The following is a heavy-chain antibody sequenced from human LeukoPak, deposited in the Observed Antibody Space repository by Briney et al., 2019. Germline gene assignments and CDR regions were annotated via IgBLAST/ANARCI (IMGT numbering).Heavy chain of an antibody. CDR3: ARDRGDYSSGWYVFGTFDY. CDR1: GFTFSSYW. CDR2: IKQDGSEK. J-gene: IGHJ4*02. D-gene: IGHD6-19*01. V-gene: IGHV3-7*01. Sequence: GGSLRLSCAASGFTFSSYWMSWVRQAPGKGLEWVANIKQDGSEKYYVDSVKGRFTISRDNAKNSLYLQMNSLRAEDTAVYYCARDRGDYSSGWYVFGTFDYWGQRTLVTVSS.